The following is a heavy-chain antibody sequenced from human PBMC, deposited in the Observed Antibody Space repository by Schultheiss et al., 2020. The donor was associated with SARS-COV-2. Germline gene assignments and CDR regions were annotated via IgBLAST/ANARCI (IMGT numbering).Heavy chain of an antibody. CDR2: IYYSGST. Sequence: SETLSLTCTVSGGSISSGDYYWSWIRQPPGKGLEWIGYIYYSGSTYYNPSLKSRVTISVDTSKNQFSLKLSSVTAADTAVYYCASNRYVDVLMVYALVYYYGMDVWGQGTTVTVSS. V-gene: IGHV4-30-4*01. D-gene: IGHD2-8*01. J-gene: IGHJ6*02. CDR3: ASNRYVDVLMVYALVYYYGMDV. CDR1: GGSISSGDYY.